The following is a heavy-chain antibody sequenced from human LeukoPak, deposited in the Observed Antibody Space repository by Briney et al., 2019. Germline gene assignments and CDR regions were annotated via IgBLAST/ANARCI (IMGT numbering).Heavy chain of an antibody. J-gene: IGHJ4*02. D-gene: IGHD6-6*01. CDR2: ITSSSSTI. CDR3: AREYSSSSGSVSDY. V-gene: IGHV3-48*02. Sequence: GGSLRLSCAASGFTFSSYNMNWVRQAPGKGLEWVSYITSSSSTIYYADSVKGRFTISRDHAKNSLYLQMNSLRDEDTAVYYCAREYSSSSGSVSDYWGQGTLVTVSS. CDR1: GFTFSSYN.